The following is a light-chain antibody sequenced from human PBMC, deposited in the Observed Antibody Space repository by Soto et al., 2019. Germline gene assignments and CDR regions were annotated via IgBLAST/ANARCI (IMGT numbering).Light chain of an antibody. CDR2: GAS. V-gene: IGKV3-15*01. CDR3: QKYNNWLPIT. CDR1: QSVSSN. Sequence: EIVMTQSPATLSVSPGERATLSCRVSQSVSSNLAWYQQKPGQAPRLLIYGASTRATGIPARFSGSGSGTEFTLTISSLQSEDFAVYYCQKYNNWLPITFGQGTRLEIK. J-gene: IGKJ5*01.